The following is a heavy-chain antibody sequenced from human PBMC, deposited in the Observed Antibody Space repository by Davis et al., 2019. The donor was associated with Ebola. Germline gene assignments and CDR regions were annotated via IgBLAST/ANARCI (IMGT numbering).Heavy chain of an antibody. V-gene: IGHV3-20*01. D-gene: IGHD3-10*01. CDR3: ARQFRELYNGAFNI. CDR1: GFTFDDYG. Sequence: GGSLRLSCAASGFTFDDYGMSWVRQAPGKGLEWVSGINWNGGSTGYADSVKGRFTISRDNAKNSLYLQMNSLRAEDTALYHCARQFRELYNGAFNIWGQGTMVTVSS. CDR2: INWNGGST. J-gene: IGHJ3*02.